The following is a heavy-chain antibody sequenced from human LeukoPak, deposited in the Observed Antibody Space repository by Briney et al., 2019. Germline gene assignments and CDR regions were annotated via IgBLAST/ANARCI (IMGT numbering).Heavy chain of an antibody. CDR3: ARGPGWFDP. CDR1: GYTLTMYA. J-gene: IGHJ5*02. V-gene: IGHV1-3*01. CDR2: INAGSGNT. Sequence: ASVKVSCKASGYTLTMYAMHWVRQAPGQRLEWMGWINAGSGNTQYSQKFQGRVTITRDTSASAAYMELSSLRSEDTAVYYCARGPGWFDPWGQRTLVTVSS.